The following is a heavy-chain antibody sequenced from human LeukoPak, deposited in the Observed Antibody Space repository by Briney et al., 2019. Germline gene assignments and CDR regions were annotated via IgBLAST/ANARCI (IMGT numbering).Heavy chain of an antibody. CDR2: IWYDGSNK. CDR1: GFTFSSYG. J-gene: IGHJ4*02. V-gene: IGHV3-33*01. CDR3: ARDHRSASKLEQVDY. Sequence: GRSLRLSCAASGFTFSSYGMHWVRQAPGKGLEWVAVIWYDGSNKYYADSVKGRFTISRDNSKNTPYLQMNSLRAEDTAVYYCARDHRSASKLEQVDYWGQGTLVTVSS. D-gene: IGHD1/OR15-1a*01.